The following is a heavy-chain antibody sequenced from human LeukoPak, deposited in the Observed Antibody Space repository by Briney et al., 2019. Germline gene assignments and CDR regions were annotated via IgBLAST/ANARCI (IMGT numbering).Heavy chain of an antibody. Sequence: PGGSLRLSCAASGFTFSSYGMHWIRQAPGKGLEWVSYISSSGSTIYYADSVKGRFTISRDNAKNSLYLQMNSLRAEDTAVYYCARYYGSGSYYNLFSLGGTNYYYYYMDVWGKGTTVTISS. CDR3: ARYYGSGSYYNLFSLGGTNYYYYYMDV. CDR2: ISSSGSTI. CDR1: GFTFSSYG. V-gene: IGHV3-48*04. D-gene: IGHD3-10*01. J-gene: IGHJ6*03.